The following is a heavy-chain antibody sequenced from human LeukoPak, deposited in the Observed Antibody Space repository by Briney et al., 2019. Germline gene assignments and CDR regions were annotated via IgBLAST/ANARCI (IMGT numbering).Heavy chain of an antibody. CDR1: GYSFNNYW. J-gene: IGHJ4*02. CDR3: ARGMTGFYSLFDY. D-gene: IGHD3-9*01. V-gene: IGHV5-51*01. CDR2: IYPGDSDT. Sequence: GESLKISCKASGYSFNNYWIGWGRKMPGKGLGCMGIIYPGDSDTRYSTSFQGQVTISADKSISNAYLQWTSLRASDTAMYYCARGMTGFYSLFDYWGPGTLVTVSS.